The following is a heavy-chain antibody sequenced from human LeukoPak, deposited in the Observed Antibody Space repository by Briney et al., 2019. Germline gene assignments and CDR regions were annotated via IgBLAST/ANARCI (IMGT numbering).Heavy chain of an antibody. V-gene: IGHV4-59*12. CDR2: IYYSGGT. J-gene: IGHJ2*01. CDR3: AREVPWVWNFDL. Sequence: SETLSLTCTVSGGSISSYYWSWIRQPPGKGLEWIGYIYYSGGTYYNPSLKSRVTISVDTSKNQFSLKLNSVTAADTAVYYCAREVPWVWNFDLWGRGTLVTVSS. D-gene: IGHD1-26*01. CDR1: GGSISSYY.